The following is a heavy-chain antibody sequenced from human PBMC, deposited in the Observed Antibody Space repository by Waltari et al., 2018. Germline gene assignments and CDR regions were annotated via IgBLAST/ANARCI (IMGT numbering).Heavy chain of an antibody. CDR3: ARDGAKGPARTRSFGWFDP. CDR1: GGSISSYY. CDR2: IYYSGST. Sequence: QVQLQESGTGLVKPSETLSLTCTVSGGSISSYYWRWLRQPPGKGLEWIWYIYYSGSTNHYPPPKSRVTISVDTSKNQFSLKLSSVPAADTAVYYCARDGAKGPARTRSFGWFDPWGQGTLVTVSS. J-gene: IGHJ5*02. D-gene: IGHD3-16*01. V-gene: IGHV4-59*01.